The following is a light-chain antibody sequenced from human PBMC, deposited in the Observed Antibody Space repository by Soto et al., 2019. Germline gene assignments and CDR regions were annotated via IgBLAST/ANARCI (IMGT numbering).Light chain of an antibody. J-gene: IGLJ1*01. CDR2: DVS. CDR1: SSDVGGYNY. CDR3: SSYTSSSTPLYV. Sequence: QSALTQPASVSGSPGQSITISCTGTSSDVGGYNYVSWYQQHPGKAPKLMIYDVSNRPSGVSNRFSGSKSGNTASLTISGLQAEDDADYYCSSYTSSSTPLYVFGTGTKLTVL. V-gene: IGLV2-14*01.